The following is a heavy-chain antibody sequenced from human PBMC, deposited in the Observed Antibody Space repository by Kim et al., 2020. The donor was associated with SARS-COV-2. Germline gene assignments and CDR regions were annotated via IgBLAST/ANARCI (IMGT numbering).Heavy chain of an antibody. J-gene: IGHJ4*02. Sequence: GGSLRLSCAASGFTFSSYAMSWVRQAPGKGLEWVSAISGSGGSTYYADTVKGRFTISRDNSKNTLYLQMNSLRAEDTAVYYCAKDREGGMATIRRKSGTHFDYWGQGTLVTVSS. D-gene: IGHD5-12*01. CDR1: GFTFSSYA. V-gene: IGHV3-23*01. CDR2: ISGSGGST. CDR3: AKDREGGMATIRRKSGTHFDY.